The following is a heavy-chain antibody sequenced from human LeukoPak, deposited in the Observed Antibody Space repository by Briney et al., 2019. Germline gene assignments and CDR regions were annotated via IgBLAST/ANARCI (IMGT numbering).Heavy chain of an antibody. CDR3: ARRVRFYYFAY. CDR1: GGSISSSSYY. V-gene: IGHV4-39*01. Sequence: PSETLSLTCTVSGGSISSSSYYWGWIRQPPGKGLEWIGSIYYSGSTYYNPSLKSRVTISVDASRNQFSLKLSSVTAADTAVSYCARRVRFYYFAYWGQGTLVTVS. CDR2: IYYSGST. J-gene: IGHJ4*02.